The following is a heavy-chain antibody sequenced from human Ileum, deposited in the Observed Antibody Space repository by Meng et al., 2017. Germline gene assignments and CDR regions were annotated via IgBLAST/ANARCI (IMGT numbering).Heavy chain of an antibody. Sequence: QVQLQESGPGLVKPSQTLSLTCTVSGGSISSGDYYWSWIRQPPGKGLEWIGYIYYSGSTYYNPSLKSRVTISVDTSKNQFSLKLSSVTAADTAVYYCARENTIFGVVWGSWFDPWGHGTLVTVSS. CDR2: IYYSGST. J-gene: IGHJ5*02. V-gene: IGHV4-30-4*01. CDR3: ARENTIFGVVWGSWFDP. D-gene: IGHD3-3*01. CDR1: GGSISSGDYY.